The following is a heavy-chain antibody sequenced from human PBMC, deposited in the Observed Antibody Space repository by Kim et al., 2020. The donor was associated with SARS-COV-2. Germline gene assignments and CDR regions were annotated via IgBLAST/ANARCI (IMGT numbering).Heavy chain of an antibody. V-gene: IGHV3-23*01. CDR1: GFTFSTCA. D-gene: IGHD3-10*01. Sequence: GGSLRLSCAASGFTFSTCAMSWVRQAPGKGLEWVSGISYSGGNTYYADSVKGRFTISRDYSKNTLYLQINSLRAEDTAVYYCAKSFPVFIYGKIDYWGQRTLATVSS. CDR3: AKSFPVFIYGKIDY. J-gene: IGHJ4*02. CDR2: ISYSGGNT.